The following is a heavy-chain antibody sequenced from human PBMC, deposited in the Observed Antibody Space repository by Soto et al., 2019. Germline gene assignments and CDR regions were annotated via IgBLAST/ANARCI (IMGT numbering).Heavy chain of an antibody. CDR3: ARLGYCSSTSCYATGYYYYMDV. CDR1: GYTFTSYG. Sequence: QVQLVQSGAEVKKPGGSVKVSCKASGYTFTSYGISWVRQAPGQGLEWMGWISAYNGNTNYAQKLQGRVTMTTDTSTSTAYMELRSLRSDDTAVYYCARLGYCSSTSCYATGYYYYMDVWGKGTTVTVSS. D-gene: IGHD2-2*01. V-gene: IGHV1-18*01. J-gene: IGHJ6*03. CDR2: ISAYNGNT.